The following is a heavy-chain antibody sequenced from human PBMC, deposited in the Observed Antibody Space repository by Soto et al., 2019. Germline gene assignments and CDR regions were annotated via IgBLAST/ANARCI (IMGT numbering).Heavy chain of an antibody. CDR2: ISWNSANT. J-gene: IGHJ4*02. Sequence: RLSCAASGFRFADYAMHWVRQVPGKGLEWVSGISWNSANTVYADSVRGRFTVSRDNAKISLYLQMNSLRAEDTAFYYCAKDRRGYSYGVFDYWGQGTLVTVSS. V-gene: IGHV3-9*01. CDR1: GFRFADYA. D-gene: IGHD5-18*01. CDR3: AKDRRGYSYGVFDY.